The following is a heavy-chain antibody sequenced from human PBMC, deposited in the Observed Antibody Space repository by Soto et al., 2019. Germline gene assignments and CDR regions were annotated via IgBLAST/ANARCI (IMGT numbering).Heavy chain of an antibody. V-gene: IGHV1-69*02. Sequence: QVHLVQSGAEVKKPGASVKVSCKAAGGTFSTYTLIWVRQAPGQGLEWMGRIIPMLTVRNSAQKFQGRVTITADKSTSTAFMELTSLRSDDTAVYYCSIGSWSAETFDVWGQGTMVTVSS. CDR3: SIGSWSAETFDV. D-gene: IGHD2-2*01. CDR1: GGTFSTYT. CDR2: IIPMLTVR. J-gene: IGHJ3*01.